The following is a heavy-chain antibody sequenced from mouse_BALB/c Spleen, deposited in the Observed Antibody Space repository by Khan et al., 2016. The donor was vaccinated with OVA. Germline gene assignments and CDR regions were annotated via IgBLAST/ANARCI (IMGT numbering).Heavy chain of an antibody. CDR3: AREEALYYFDY. CDR2: IYPGTDNP. D-gene: IGHD3-2*02. J-gene: IGHJ2*01. Sequence: QVQLKESGAELVRPGTSVKLSCKTSGYIFTSYWIHWVKQRSGQGLEWIARIYPGTDNPYYIEKFKDKATLTADKSSSTAYLQLSSLKSENSAVFFCAREEALYYFDYWGQGTTLTVSS. CDR1: GYIFTSYW. V-gene: IGHV1-76*01.